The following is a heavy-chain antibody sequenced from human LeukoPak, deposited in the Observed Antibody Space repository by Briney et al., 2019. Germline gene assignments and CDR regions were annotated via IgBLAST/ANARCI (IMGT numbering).Heavy chain of an antibody. V-gene: IGHV4-34*01. Sequence: PSETLSLTCAVYGGSFSGYYRSWIRQPPGKGLEWIGEINHSGSTNYNPSLKSRVTISVDTSKNQFSLKLSSVTAADTAVYYCARRIQLWPNWFDPWGQGTLVTVSS. CDR2: INHSGST. CDR1: GGSFSGYY. J-gene: IGHJ5*02. D-gene: IGHD5-18*01. CDR3: ARRIQLWPNWFDP.